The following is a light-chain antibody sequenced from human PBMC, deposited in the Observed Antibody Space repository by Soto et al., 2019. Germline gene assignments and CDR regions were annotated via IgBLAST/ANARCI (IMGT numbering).Light chain of an antibody. Sequence: QSALTQPASVYGSPGQSITISCTGTSSDVGSYNLVSWYQQHPGKAPKLMIYEVSKRPSGVSNRFSGSKSGNTASLTISGLQAEDEADYYCCSYAGSSTYVFGTGTKVTVL. CDR2: EVS. CDR3: CSYAGSSTYV. CDR1: SSDVGSYNL. J-gene: IGLJ1*01. V-gene: IGLV2-23*02.